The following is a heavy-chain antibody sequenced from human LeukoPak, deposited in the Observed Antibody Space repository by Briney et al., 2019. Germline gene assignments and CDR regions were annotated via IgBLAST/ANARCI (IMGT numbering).Heavy chain of an antibody. CDR3: ARSVVVAEGLDYDY. CDR1: VYTFSIYA. V-gene: IGHV1-3*01. CDR2: INAGNSNT. Sequence: ASVKVSCKASVYTFSIYAMHWVRQAPGQRLEWMGWINAGNSNTKYSQNFQGRVTITRDTSASTVYMELSSLRSEDTAVYYCARSVVVAEGLDYDYWGQGTLATVSS. D-gene: IGHD2-15*01. J-gene: IGHJ4*02.